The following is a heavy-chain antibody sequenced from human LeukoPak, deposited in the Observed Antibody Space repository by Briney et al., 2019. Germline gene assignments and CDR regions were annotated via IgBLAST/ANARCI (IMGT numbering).Heavy chain of an antibody. CDR1: GFTFSSYW. CDR3: AKGMYSSGWFNSDAFDI. J-gene: IGHJ3*02. D-gene: IGHD6-19*01. Sequence: GGSLRLSCAASGFTFSSYWMSWVRQAPGKGLEWVSAISGSGGSTYYADSVKGRFTISRDNSKNTLYLQMNSLRAEDTAVYYCAKGMYSSGWFNSDAFDIWGQGTMVTVSS. CDR2: ISGSGGST. V-gene: IGHV3-23*01.